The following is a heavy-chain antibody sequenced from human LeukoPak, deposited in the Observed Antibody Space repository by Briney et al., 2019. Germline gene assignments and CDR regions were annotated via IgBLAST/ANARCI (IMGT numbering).Heavy chain of an antibody. D-gene: IGHD3-10*01. CDR2: IYYSGST. J-gene: IGHJ4*02. Sequence: SETLSLTCTVSGGSISSGGYYWSWIRQHPGKGLEWIGYIYYSGSTNYNPSLKSRVTISVDTSKNQFSLKLSSVTAADTAVYYCARTDYGSGSYYDYWGQGTLVTVSS. CDR1: GGSISSGGYY. CDR3: ARTDYGSGSYYDY. V-gene: IGHV4-61*08.